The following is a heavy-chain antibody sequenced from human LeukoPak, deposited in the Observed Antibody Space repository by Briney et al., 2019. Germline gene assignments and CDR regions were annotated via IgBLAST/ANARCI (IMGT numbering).Heavy chain of an antibody. J-gene: IGHJ5*02. CDR3: AREDCSGGSCYRHNNWFDP. CDR2: INSDGSST. CDR1: GFTFSSYW. Sequence: GGSLRLSCAASGFTFSSYWMHWVRQAPGKGLVWVSRINSDGSSTSYADSVKGRFTISRDNAKNTLYLQMNSLRAEDTAVYYCAREDCSGGSCYRHNNWFDPWGQGTLVTVSS. D-gene: IGHD2-15*01. V-gene: IGHV3-74*01.